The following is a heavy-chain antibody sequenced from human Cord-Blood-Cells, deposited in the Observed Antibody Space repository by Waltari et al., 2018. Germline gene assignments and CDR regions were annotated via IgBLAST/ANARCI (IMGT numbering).Heavy chain of an antibody. CDR1: GGSISSYY. D-gene: IGHD6-25*01. J-gene: IGHJ5*02. CDR3: ARDRQSGQGNWFDP. V-gene: IGHV4-4*07. CDR2: IYTSGST. Sequence: QVQLQESGPGLVKPSETLSLTCTVSGGSISSYYWSWIRQPAGKGLEWIGRIYTSGSTNYNPPLESRGHMAVDTSKNQFSLKLSSVTAADTAVYYCARDRQSGQGNWFDPWGQGTLVTVSS.